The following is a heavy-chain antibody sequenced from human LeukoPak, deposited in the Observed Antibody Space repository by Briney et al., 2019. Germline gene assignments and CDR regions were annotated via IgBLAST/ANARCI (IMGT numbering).Heavy chain of an antibody. CDR3: AKGAYGGNSRSGYYFDY. CDR1: GFTVSSNY. V-gene: IGHV3-53*01. D-gene: IGHD4-23*01. CDR2: IYSGGST. Sequence: PGGSLRLSCAASGFTVSSNYMNWVRQAPGKGLEWVSVIYSGGSTYYADSVKGRFTISRDNSKNTLYLQMNSLRAEDTAVYYCAKGAYGGNSRSGYYFDYWGQGTLVTVSS. J-gene: IGHJ4*02.